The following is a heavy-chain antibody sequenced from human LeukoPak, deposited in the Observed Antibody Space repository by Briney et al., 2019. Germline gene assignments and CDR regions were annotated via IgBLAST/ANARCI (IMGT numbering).Heavy chain of an antibody. CDR3: ARLFGSGWPGYFYYAMDV. CDR2: AYSDGNT. D-gene: IGHD6-19*01. J-gene: IGHJ6*02. Sequence: GGSLRLSCATSGLTVNSTYISWVRQAPGKGLEWVSVAYSDGNTYYAGSVKGRFTISRDNSKNTLFLQMNSLRAEDTAVYYCARLFGSGWPGYFYYAMDVWGQGTTVAVSS. CDR1: GLTVNSTY. V-gene: IGHV3-66*04.